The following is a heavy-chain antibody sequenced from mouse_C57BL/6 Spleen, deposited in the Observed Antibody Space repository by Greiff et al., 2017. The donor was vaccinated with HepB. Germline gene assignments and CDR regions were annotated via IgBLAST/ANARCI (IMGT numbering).Heavy chain of an antibody. CDR2: INPNNGGT. CDR1: GYTFTDYY. CDR3: APLYYYGSSHYYAMDY. Sequence: EVQLQQSGPELVKPGASVKISCKASGYTFTDYYMNWVKQSHGKSLEWIGDINPNNGGTSYNQKFKGKATLTVDKSSSTAYMELRSRTSEDSAVYYWAPLYYYGSSHYYAMDYWGQGTSVTVSS. V-gene: IGHV1-26*01. J-gene: IGHJ4*01. D-gene: IGHD1-1*01.